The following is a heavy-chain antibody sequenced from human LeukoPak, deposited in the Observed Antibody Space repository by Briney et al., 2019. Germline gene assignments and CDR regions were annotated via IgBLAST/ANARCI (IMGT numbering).Heavy chain of an antibody. CDR3: ARYGGYYYYYMDV. CDR2: INWNGGST. D-gene: IGHD4/OR15-4a*01. J-gene: IGHJ6*03. CDR1: GFTFDDYG. V-gene: IGHV3-20*04. Sequence: GWSLRLSCAASGFTFDDYGMSWVRQAPGKGLEWVSGINWNGGSTGYADSVKGRFTISRDNAKNSLYLQMNSLRAEDTALYYCARYGGYYYYYMDVWGKGTTVTVSS.